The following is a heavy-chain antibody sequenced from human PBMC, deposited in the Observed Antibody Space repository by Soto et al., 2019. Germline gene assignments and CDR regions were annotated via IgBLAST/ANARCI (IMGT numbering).Heavy chain of an antibody. CDR1: GGSISSSSYY. CDR2: IYYSGST. V-gene: IGHV4-39*01. CDR3: ARLGYDSSGYYDRWFDP. J-gene: IGHJ5*02. Sequence: LQLQESGPGLVKPSETLSLTCTVSGGSISSSSYYWGWIRQPPGKGLEWIGSIYYSGSTYYNPSLKSRVTISVDTSKNQFSLKLSSVTAADTAVYYCARLGYDSSGYYDRWFDPWGQGTLVTVSS. D-gene: IGHD3-22*01.